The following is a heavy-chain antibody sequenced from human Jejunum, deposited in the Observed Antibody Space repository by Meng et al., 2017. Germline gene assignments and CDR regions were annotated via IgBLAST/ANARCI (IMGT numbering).Heavy chain of an antibody. CDR2: IDTSGTAT. CDR1: GFTFSTHW. CDR3: SRSYGSERILDY. D-gene: IGHD3-10*01. Sequence: GESLKISCAGSGFTFSTHWMHWVRQGPGKGLVWVSHIDTSGTATTYADSVRGRFTISRDNAKNTLYLQMDSLRAEDTAIYYCSRSYGSERILDYWGQGTLVTVSS. V-gene: IGHV3-74*03. J-gene: IGHJ4*02.